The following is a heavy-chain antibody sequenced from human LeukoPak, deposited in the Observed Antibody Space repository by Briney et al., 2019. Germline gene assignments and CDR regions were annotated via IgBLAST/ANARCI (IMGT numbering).Heavy chain of an antibody. CDR2: IYYSGST. J-gene: IGHJ4*02. CDR3: ARQVLESLDY. Sequence: SETLSLTCTVSGGSISSSSYYWGWIRQPPGKGLEWIGSIYYSGSTYYNPSLKSRVTISVDTSKNQFSLKLSSVTAAGTAVYYCARQVLESLDYWGQGTLVTVSS. CDR1: GGSISSSSYY. V-gene: IGHV4-39*01. D-gene: IGHD3-3*01.